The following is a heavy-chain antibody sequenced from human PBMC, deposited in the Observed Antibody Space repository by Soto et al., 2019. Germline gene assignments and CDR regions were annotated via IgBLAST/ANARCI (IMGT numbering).Heavy chain of an antibody. CDR2: IWYDGSKT. Sequence: QVQLVESGGGVVQPGTSLRLSCAASGFTFSSYGMQWVRQAPGKGLEWVAVIWYDGSKTYYADSVKGRFTISRDNSKSTLYLQMISLRAEDTAMYYCARDPHGDYFDSWGQGTLVTVSS. CDR1: GFTFSSYG. CDR3: ARDPHGDYFDS. V-gene: IGHV3-33*01. J-gene: IGHJ4*02. D-gene: IGHD1-26*01.